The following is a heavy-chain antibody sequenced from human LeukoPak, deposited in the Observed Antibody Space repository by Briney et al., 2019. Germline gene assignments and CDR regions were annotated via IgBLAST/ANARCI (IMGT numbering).Heavy chain of an antibody. V-gene: IGHV3-30*02. J-gene: IGHJ4*02. CDR3: ARVGYSSSSFDY. CDR1: GFIFSNYD. CDR2: IRYDGTNK. Sequence: GGSLRLSCGASGFIFSNYDMHWVRQAPGKGLEWVAFIRYDGTNKEYADSVKGRFTISRDNSKNTLYLQMNSLRVEDSTVYYCARVGYSSSSFDYWGQGTLVTVSS. D-gene: IGHD6-6*01.